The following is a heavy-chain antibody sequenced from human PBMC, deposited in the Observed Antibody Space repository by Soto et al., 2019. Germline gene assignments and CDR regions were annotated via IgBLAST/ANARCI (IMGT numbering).Heavy chain of an antibody. V-gene: IGHV2-5*02. D-gene: IGHD2-15*01. CDR1: GVSLSTGGVG. CDR3: AHMRAAKFDY. CDR2: IYWDDDQ. Sequence: QITLKESGPTLVKPTQTLTLTCNVSGVSLSTGGVGVGWIRQPPGKALEWLALIYWDDDQRSSPSLKSRLTITKDPSKNQVVLTMTTMAPEDTATYYCAHMRAAKFDYWGQGTLVTVSS. J-gene: IGHJ4*02.